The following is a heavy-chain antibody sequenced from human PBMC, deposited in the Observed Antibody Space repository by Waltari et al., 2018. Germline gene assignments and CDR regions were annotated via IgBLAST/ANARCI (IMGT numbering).Heavy chain of an antibody. Sequence: QVQLQESGQGLLKPSGTLSLTCAVSGDSISGNYWGSWVRQSPENGLEWIGQGHNRGKTHYNPSLQSRVTIALDKPKNQFSLNLNSVTGADTAVYYCAGDRASGLFFDYWGRGTLVTFSS. CDR3: AGDRASGLFFDY. D-gene: IGHD2-15*01. J-gene: IGHJ4*02. V-gene: IGHV4-4*02. CDR2: GHNRGKT. CDR1: GDSISGNYW.